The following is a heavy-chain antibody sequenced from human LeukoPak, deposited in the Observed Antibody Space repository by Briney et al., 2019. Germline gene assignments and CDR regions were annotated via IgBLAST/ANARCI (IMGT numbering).Heavy chain of an antibody. CDR1: GGSFSGYY. CDR2: IYYRGST. V-gene: IGHV4-59*08. Sequence: SETLSLTCAVYGGSFSGYYWSWIRQPPGKGLEWIGYIYYRGSTNYNPSLKSRVTISVDTSKNQYSLNLSSVTATDTAVYYCARSGVFTGYDAFDIWGQGTRVTVSS. CDR3: ARSGVFTGYDAFDI. J-gene: IGHJ3*02. D-gene: IGHD6-13*01.